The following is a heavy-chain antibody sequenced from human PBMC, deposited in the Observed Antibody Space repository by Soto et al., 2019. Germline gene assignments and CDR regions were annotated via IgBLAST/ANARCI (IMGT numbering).Heavy chain of an antibody. V-gene: IGHV3-73*01. D-gene: IGHD6-19*01. Sequence: EVQLVESGGDLVQPGGSLKLSCIASGFSFSGSAMHWVRQASGKGLEWVGRVRSKADNYATTYAASVKGRFTISRDDSKKTAYWEMSSLKTEDTAVYFCARSEFATDTYYSSGCTDWGQGTLVTGSS. CDR2: VRSKADNYAT. CDR1: GFSFSGSA. J-gene: IGHJ4*02. CDR3: ARSEFATDTYYSSGCTD.